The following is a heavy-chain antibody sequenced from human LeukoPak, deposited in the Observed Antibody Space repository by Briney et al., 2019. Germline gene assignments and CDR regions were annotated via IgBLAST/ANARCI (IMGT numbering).Heavy chain of an antibody. Sequence: GGSLRLSCAASGFTFSSYWMHWVRQAPGKGLVWVSRIKSDGSSTSYADSVKGRFTISRDNAKNTLYLQMNSLRAEDTAVYYCAREEYCSGGSCYMGWYGMDVWGQGTTVTVSS. CDR3: AREEYCSGGSCYMGWYGMDV. D-gene: IGHD2-15*01. J-gene: IGHJ6*02. V-gene: IGHV3-74*01. CDR2: IKSDGSST. CDR1: GFTFSSYW.